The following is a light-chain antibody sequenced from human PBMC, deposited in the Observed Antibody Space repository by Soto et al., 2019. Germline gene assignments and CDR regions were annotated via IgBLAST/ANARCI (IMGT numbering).Light chain of an antibody. CDR3: QHYYDYPHT. J-gene: IGKJ2*01. CDR2: AAS. CDR1: QGISNY. V-gene: IGKV1-8*01. Sequence: AIRMTQSPSSFSASTGDRVTITCRASQGISNYLAWYQQKPGKAPKLLIYAASTVQSGVPSRFSGSGSGTDFTLTISCLQSEDFATYFCQHYYDYPHTFGQGTNLEIK.